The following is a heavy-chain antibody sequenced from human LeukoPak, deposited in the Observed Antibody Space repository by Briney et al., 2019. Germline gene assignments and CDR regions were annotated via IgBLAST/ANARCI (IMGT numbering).Heavy chain of an antibody. CDR1: GFIFSGKW. Sequence: GGSLRLSCAASGFIFSGKWIHWVRQAPGKGLEWVSRIYNGVSYTSYADSVKGRFTISRDNAKNTLYLQMNSLRAEDTAVYYCARDLPISDSSGYYLDYWGQGTVVTVSS. V-gene: IGHV3-74*01. CDR3: ARDLPISDSSGYYLDY. D-gene: IGHD3-22*01. J-gene: IGHJ4*02. CDR2: IYNGVSYT.